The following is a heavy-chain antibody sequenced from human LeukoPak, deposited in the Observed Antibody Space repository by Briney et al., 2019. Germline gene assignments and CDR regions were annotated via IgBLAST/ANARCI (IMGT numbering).Heavy chain of an antibody. CDR1: SGSINGYY. CDR2: IYSSGST. D-gene: IGHD6-6*01. Sequence: SETLSFTCSGSSGSINGYYWSWIRQPAGKGLKGIGRIYSSGSTYTSGTTNYNPSLKSRVTISVDKSKNQFSLKLSSVTAADTAVYDSARGIEYSSSYDYWGQGTLVTVSS. J-gene: IGHJ4*02. V-gene: IGHV4-59*12. CDR3: ARGIEYSSSYDY.